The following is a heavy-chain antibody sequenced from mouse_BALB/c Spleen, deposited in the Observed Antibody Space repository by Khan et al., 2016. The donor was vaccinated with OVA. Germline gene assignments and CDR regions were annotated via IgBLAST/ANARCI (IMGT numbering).Heavy chain of an antibody. CDR3: ARGSGGDFDY. D-gene: IGHD4-1*01. J-gene: IGHJ2*01. Sequence: VQLKESGPGLVKPSQSLSLTCTVTGYSITSDYAWNWIRQFPGNQLEWLGYISYSGNTKYNPSLKSRISVTRDKSKNKFSLQLNSVTTEDAAKYYCARGSGGDFDYWGQGTTLTVSS. CDR1: GYSITSDYA. CDR2: ISYSGNT. V-gene: IGHV3-2*02.